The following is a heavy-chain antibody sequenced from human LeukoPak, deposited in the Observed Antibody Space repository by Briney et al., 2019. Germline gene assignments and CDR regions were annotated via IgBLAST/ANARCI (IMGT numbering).Heavy chain of an antibody. V-gene: IGHV3-21*01. Sequence: KSGGSLRLSCAASGFTFSSYSMNWVRQAPGKGLEWVSSISSSSSYISYADSVKGRFTISRDNAKNSLYLQMNNLRVEDTAVYYCARGRPFFEDYWGQGTLVTVSS. CDR3: ARGRPFFEDY. J-gene: IGHJ4*02. CDR1: GFTFSSYS. D-gene: IGHD3-3*02. CDR2: ISSSSSYI.